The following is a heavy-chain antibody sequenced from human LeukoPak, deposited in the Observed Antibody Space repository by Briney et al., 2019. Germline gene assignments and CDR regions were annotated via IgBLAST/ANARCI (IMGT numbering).Heavy chain of an antibody. CDR3: GREIQAPGKTLEY. CDR1: GFTFSSYW. J-gene: IGHJ4*02. Sequence: GGSLRLSCAASGFTFSSYWMHWVRQAPGKGLVWVSRINDDGTYTVYADSVKGRFTISRDNAKNTLYLQMNSLRGEDTAVYYCGREIQAPGKTLEYWGQGTLVTVSS. V-gene: IGHV3-74*01. CDR2: INDDGTYT.